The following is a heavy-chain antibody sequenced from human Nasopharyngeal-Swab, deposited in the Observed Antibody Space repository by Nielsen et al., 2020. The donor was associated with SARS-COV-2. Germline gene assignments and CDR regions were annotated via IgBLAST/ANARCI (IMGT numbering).Heavy chain of an antibody. CDR2: ISGSGGST. CDR3: ASRYCSGGSCYPTYFVY. CDR1: GFTFSSYA. J-gene: IGHJ4*02. D-gene: IGHD2-15*01. V-gene: IGHV3-23*01. Sequence: GGSLRLSCAASGFTFSSYAMSWVRQAPGKGLEWVSAISGSGGSTYYADSVKGRFTISRDNSKNTLYLQMNSLRAEDTAVYYCASRYCSGGSCYPTYFVYWGQGTLVTVSS.